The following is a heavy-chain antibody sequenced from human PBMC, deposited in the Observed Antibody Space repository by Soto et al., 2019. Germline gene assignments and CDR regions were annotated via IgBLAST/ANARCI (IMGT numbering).Heavy chain of an antibody. J-gene: IGHJ6*02. V-gene: IGHV4-34*01. CDR2: INHSGST. D-gene: IGHD2-2*01. CDR3: ARGAGIVVVPAATYYYYGMDV. CDR1: GGSFSGYY. Sequence: SETLSLTCAVYGGSFSGYYWSWIRQPPGKGLEWIGEINHSGSTNYNPSLKSRVTISVDTSKNQFSLKLSSVTAADTAVYYCARGAGIVVVPAATYYYYGMDVWGQGTTVTVSS.